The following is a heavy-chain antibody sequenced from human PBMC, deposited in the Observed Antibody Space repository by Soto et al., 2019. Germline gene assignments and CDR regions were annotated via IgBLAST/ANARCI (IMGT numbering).Heavy chain of an antibody. J-gene: IGHJ4*02. Sequence: VQLVESGEGVVRPGRSLRLFCAASGFTFSDYAMHWVRQAPGKGLEWVAVVSHDGRNTHYADSVKGRFTISRDSSKNTVSLEMTSLRAEDTAVYYCAKVGRQWLVTCDFNYWGQGALVTVSS. D-gene: IGHD6-19*01. CDR1: GFTFSDYA. CDR3: AKVGRQWLVTCDFNY. V-gene: IGHV3-30*18. CDR2: VSHDGRNT.